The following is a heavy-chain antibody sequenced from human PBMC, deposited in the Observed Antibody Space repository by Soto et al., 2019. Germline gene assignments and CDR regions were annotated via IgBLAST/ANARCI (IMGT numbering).Heavy chain of an antibody. CDR3: ARQGSSWRRNFDY. Sequence: SETLSLTCTVSGGSISSYYWSWIRQPPGKGLEWIGYIYYSGSTNYNPSLKSRVTISVDTSKNQFSLKLSSVTAADTAVYYCARQGSSWRRNFDYWGQGTLVTVSS. D-gene: IGHD6-13*01. J-gene: IGHJ4*02. V-gene: IGHV4-59*08. CDR1: GGSISSYY. CDR2: IYYSGST.